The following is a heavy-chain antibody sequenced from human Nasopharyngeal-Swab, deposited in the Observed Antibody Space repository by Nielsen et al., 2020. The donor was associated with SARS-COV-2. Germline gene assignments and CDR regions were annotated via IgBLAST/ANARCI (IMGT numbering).Heavy chain of an antibody. CDR3: ARSLVGVSRHFDY. CDR2: MSYSGST. D-gene: IGHD1-26*01. J-gene: IGHJ4*02. V-gene: IGHV4-59*01. CDR1: GGSISSNY. Sequence: SETLSLTCTVSGGSISSNYWNWIRQPPGKGLEWIGYMSYSGSTNYNPSLNSRVTISLGTSKNQFSLRLSSVTSADTAVYYCARSLVGVSRHFDYWGQGALVTVSS.